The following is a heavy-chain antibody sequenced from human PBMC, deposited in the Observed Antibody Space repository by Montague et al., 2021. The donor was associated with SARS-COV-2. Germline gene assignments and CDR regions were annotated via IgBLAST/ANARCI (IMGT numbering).Heavy chain of an antibody. CDR2: INHRGST. CDR3: ARGTGSRSITLFGVVIIGHGFDF. Sequence: SETLSLTCAVYGGSFSGYYWSWIRQPPGKGLEWIGEINHRGSTNYNPSLKSRVIISVDTSKNQFSLKLSSVTAADTAVYFCARGTGSRSITLFGVVIIGHGFDFWGQGTMVTVSS. J-gene: IGHJ3*01. V-gene: IGHV4-34*01. D-gene: IGHD3-3*01. CDR1: GGSFSGYY.